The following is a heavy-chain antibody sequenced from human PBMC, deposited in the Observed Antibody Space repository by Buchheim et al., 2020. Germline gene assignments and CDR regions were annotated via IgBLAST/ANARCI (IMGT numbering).Heavy chain of an antibody. V-gene: IGHV3-30*04. CDR3: ARGREEWSGELLSPIYYYYYGMDV. CDR1: GFTFSSYA. Sequence: QVQLVESGGGVVQPGRSLRLSCAASGFTFSSYAMHWVRQAPGKGLEWVAVISYDGSNKYYADSVKGRFTISRDNSKNTLYLQMNSLRAEDTAVYYCARGREEWSGELLSPIYYYYYGMDVWGQGTT. D-gene: IGHD3-10*01. CDR2: ISYDGSNK. J-gene: IGHJ6*02.